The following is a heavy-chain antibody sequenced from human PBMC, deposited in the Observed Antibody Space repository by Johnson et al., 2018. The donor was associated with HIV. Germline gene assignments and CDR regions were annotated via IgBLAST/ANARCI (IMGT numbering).Heavy chain of an antibody. CDR3: ARPFRIAAYGGSDAFDI. D-gene: IGHD6-13*01. CDR2: IKSDGSSI. CDR1: GFTFSNYW. J-gene: IGHJ3*02. Sequence: QLVESGGGVVQPGRSLRLSCAASGFTFSNYWMHWVRQAPGKGLVWVSRIKSDGSSINYADSVQGRFTISRDNAKNTLYLQMNSVRAEDTAVYYCARPFRIAAYGGSDAFDIWGQGTMVTVSS. V-gene: IGHV3-74*02.